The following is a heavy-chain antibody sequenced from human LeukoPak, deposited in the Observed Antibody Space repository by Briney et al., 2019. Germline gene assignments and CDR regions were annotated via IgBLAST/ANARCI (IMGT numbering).Heavy chain of an antibody. CDR1: GFTFSSYS. D-gene: IGHD6-19*01. Sequence: GGSLRLSCAASGFTFSSYSMNWVRQAPGKGLEWVSYISSSSSTIYYADSVKGRFTIFRDNSKNTLYLQMNSLRAEDTAVYYCAKDSPSVYSSGWSVLDYWGQGTLVTVSS. CDR3: AKDSPSVYSSGWSVLDY. V-gene: IGHV3-48*01. CDR2: ISSSSSTI. J-gene: IGHJ4*02.